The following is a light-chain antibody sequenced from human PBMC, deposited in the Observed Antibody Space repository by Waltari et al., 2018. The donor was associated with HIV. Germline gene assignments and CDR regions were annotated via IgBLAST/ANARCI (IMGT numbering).Light chain of an antibody. J-gene: IGLJ2*01. Sequence: QSALTQPASVSGSPGQSITISCTGTSSDVVGYHYVSWYQQHPGKAPKLMIYEVSNRPSGVSKRFSGSKSGNTASLTISGLQAEDEADYYCSSYTSSSTVVFGGGTKLTVL. CDR3: SSYTSSSTVV. CDR1: SSDVVGYHY. V-gene: IGLV2-14*01. CDR2: EVS.